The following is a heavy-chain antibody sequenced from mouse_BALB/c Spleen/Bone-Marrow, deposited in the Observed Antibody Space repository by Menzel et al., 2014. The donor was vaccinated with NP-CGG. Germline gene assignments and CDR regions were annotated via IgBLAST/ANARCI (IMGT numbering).Heavy chain of an antibody. V-gene: IGHV1-69*02. CDR1: GYTFTNYW. CDR3: ARGVVYYYAMDY. J-gene: IGHJ4*01. CDR2: IDPSDSYS. Sequence: QVQLQQSGAELVKPGASVKLPCKASGYTFTNYWMHWVKQRPGQGLEWIGEIDPSDSYSNYNQNFKGKATLTVDKSSSTAYMQLTSLTSEDSAVYYCARGVVYYYAMDYWGQGTSVTVSS.